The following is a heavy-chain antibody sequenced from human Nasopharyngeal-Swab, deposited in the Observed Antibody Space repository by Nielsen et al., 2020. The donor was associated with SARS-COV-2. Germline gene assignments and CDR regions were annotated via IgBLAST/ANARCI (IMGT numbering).Heavy chain of an antibody. CDR2: ISYDGSNK. CDR1: GFTFSSYA. V-gene: IGHV3-30*04. J-gene: IGHJ4*02. CDR3: AGDRSGWYLDY. Sequence: GESLKISCAASGFTFSSYAMHWVRQAPGKGLEWVAVISYDGSNKYYADSVKGRFTISRDNSKNTLYLQMNSLRAEDTAVYYCAGDRSGWYLDYWGQGTLVTVSS. D-gene: IGHD6-19*01.